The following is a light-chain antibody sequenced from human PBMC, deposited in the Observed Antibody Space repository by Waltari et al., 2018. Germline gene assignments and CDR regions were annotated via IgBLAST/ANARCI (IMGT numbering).Light chain of an antibody. V-gene: IGLV1-51*01. Sequence: QSVLTQPPSVSAASGPKVIISCSGTTYNIGNDYVSWYQHLPGTAPKLLIYDNDKRPSGIPDRFSGSRSGTSATLGITGLQTGDAGDYYCVTWNPDLNTVVFGGGTKLTVL. CDR2: DND. CDR1: TYNIGNDY. CDR3: VTWNPDLNTVV. J-gene: IGLJ2*01.